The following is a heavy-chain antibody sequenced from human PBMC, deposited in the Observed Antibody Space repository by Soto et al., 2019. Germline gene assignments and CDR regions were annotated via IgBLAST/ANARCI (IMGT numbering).Heavy chain of an antibody. CDR3: VASRVSTAVAGETAYYFDY. CDR1: GYTFTGYY. V-gene: IGHV1-2*04. J-gene: IGHJ4*02. Sequence: ASVKVSCKASGYTFTGYYIHWVRQAAGQGREGMGWVNPNSGGTNYAQQFQGWVTMTRDTSISTAYMELSGPRSDGTAVYYCVASRVSTAVAGETAYYFDYWVQGTLVTDSS. D-gene: IGHD6-13*01. CDR2: VNPNSGGT.